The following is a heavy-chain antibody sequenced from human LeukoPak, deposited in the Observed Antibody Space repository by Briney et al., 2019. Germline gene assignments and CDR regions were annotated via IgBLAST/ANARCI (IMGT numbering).Heavy chain of an antibody. CDR3: ARGGSGSYYNSDFDY. D-gene: IGHD3-10*01. CDR1: GGTFSSYA. V-gene: IGHV1-69*01. CDR2: IIPIFGTA. J-gene: IGHJ4*02. Sequence: SVKVSCKASGGTFSSYAISWVRQAPGQGLEWMGGIIPIFGTANYAQKFQGRVAITADESTSTAYMELSSLRSEDTAVYYCARGGSGSYYNSDFDYWGQGTLVTVSS.